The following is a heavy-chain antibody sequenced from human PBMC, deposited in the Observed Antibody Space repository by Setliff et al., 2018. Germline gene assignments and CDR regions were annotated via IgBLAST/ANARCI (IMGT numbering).Heavy chain of an antibody. V-gene: IGHV4-34*01. CDR1: GGSFSDSH. CDR2: IDQGGST. Sequence: SETLSLTCAVYGGSFSDSHWSWIRQPPGKGLEWIGEIDQGGSTNYNPSLKSRVTISLDTSKNQFSLKLNSVTAADMAVYYCARGYCSSSGCFFAGWFDPWGRGIQVTVSS. CDR3: ARGYCSSSGCFFAGWFDP. J-gene: IGHJ5*02. D-gene: IGHD2-2*01.